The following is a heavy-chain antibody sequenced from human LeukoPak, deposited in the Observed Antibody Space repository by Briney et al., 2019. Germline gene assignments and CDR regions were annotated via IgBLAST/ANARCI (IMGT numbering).Heavy chain of an antibody. CDR2: ISAYNGNT. Sequence: GASVKVSCKASGYTFTSYGISWVRQAPGQGLEWMGWISAYNGNTNYAQKLQGRVTMTTDTSTSTAYMELRSLRSDDTAVYYCARDIGDIVVVPAAFMGFDPWGQGTLVTVSS. J-gene: IGHJ5*02. CDR1: GYTFTSYG. CDR3: ARDIGDIVVVPAAFMGFDP. D-gene: IGHD2-2*01. V-gene: IGHV1-18*01.